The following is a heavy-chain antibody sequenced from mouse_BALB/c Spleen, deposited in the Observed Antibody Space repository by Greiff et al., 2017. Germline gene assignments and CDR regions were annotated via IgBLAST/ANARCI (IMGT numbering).Heavy chain of an antibody. J-gene: IGHJ2*01. V-gene: IGHV1-69*02. CDR3: ARSEDLYFDY. CDR1: GYTFTSYW. Sequence: QVQLKQPGAELVKPGASVKLSCKASGYTFTSYWMHWVKQRPGQGLEWIGEIDPSDSYTNYNQKFKGKATLTVDKSSSTAYMQLSSLTSEDSAVYYCARSEDLYFDYWGQGTTLTVSS. CDR2: IDPSDSYT.